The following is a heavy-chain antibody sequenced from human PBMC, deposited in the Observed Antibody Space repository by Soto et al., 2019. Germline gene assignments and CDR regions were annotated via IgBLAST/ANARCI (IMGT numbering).Heavy chain of an antibody. D-gene: IGHD3-3*01. CDR3: ARDISDFWGRYLY. CDR1: GFSFSSYA. Sequence: QVQLVESGGGVVQPGTSLRLSCAASGFSFSSYAMHWVRQAPGKGLEWVAALWYDGSNQNYAESVKGRFTISRDNSKPTVYLQRNSRKAEDAAVYYWARDISDFWGRYLYWGQGTLVTVSS. V-gene: IGHV3-33*01. J-gene: IGHJ4*02. CDR2: LWYDGSNQ.